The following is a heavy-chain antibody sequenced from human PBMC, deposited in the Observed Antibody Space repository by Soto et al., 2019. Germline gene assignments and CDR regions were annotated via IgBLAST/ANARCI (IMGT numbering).Heavy chain of an antibody. V-gene: IGHV3-74*01. Sequence: GGSLRLSCAASGFTFSNFWMHWVRQAPGKGLVWVSRASPDGSTTSYADSVKGRFTISRDNAKNTLYMEMNSLRAEDTAVYYCASHGSGDYFWFDPWGQGTLVTRLL. CDR2: ASPDGSTT. J-gene: IGHJ5*02. CDR3: ASHGSGDYFWFDP. D-gene: IGHD4-17*01. CDR1: GFTFSNFW.